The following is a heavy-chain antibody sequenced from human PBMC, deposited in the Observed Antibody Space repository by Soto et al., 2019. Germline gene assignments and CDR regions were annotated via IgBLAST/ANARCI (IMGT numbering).Heavy chain of an antibody. D-gene: IGHD3-9*01. J-gene: IGHJ4*02. CDR2: ISGDGDST. CDR1: GFTFSSYA. V-gene: IGHV3-23*01. CDR3: ARDPSTGNADY. Sequence: EVQLLESGGGLVQPGGSLRLSCAAFGFTFSSYAMSWVRQAPGKGLEWVSAISGDGDSTYYVDSVKGRFTVSRDNSKNTMYLQMNSLRAEDTALYFCARDPSTGNADYWGQGTLVTVSS.